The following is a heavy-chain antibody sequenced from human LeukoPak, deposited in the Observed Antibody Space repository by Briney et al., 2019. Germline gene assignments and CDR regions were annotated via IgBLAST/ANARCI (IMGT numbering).Heavy chain of an antibody. CDR1: GFTFSNYA. CDR2: ITGSGGIT. Sequence: PGGSLRLSCVASGFTFSNYAMSWVRQAPGKGLEWVSAITGSGGITYYADPAKGRFTISRDNSKNTLYLQMNSLRAEDTAVYYCAKWGDYDVLTGYYDPDYWGQGTLVTVSS. J-gene: IGHJ4*02. CDR3: AKWGDYDVLTGYYDPDY. D-gene: IGHD3-9*01. V-gene: IGHV3-23*01.